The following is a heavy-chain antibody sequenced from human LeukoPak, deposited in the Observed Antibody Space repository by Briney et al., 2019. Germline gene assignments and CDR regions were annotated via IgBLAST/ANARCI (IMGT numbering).Heavy chain of an antibody. J-gene: IGHJ4*02. Sequence: GGSLRLSCAASGFTFSDYYMSWIRQAPGKGLKWASYISGGSSTIYYADSLKGRFTVSRDNAKNSLYLLMNSLRAEDTAVYYCARRGSGRHFDFWGQGTLVTVSS. D-gene: IGHD2-15*01. CDR1: GFTFSDYY. V-gene: IGHV3-11*01. CDR3: ARRGSGRHFDF. CDR2: ISGGSSTI.